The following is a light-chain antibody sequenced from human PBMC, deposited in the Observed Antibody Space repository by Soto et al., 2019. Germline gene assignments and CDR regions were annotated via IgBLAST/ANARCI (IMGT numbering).Light chain of an antibody. J-gene: IGKJ1*01. CDR1: QSITIW. V-gene: IGKV1-5*03. CDR3: QQYRSYSWT. Sequence: DIQMTQSPSTLSASVGDRVTITCRASQSITIWLAWYQQKPGKAPNLLIYKASILESGVPSRFSGSGSGTAFTISITSLQPDEFANDYCQQYRSYSWTFGQGTKVEIK. CDR2: KAS.